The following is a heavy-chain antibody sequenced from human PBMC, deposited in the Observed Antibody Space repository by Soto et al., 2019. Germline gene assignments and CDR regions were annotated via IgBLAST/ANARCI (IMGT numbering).Heavy chain of an antibody. Sequence: QVQLVQSGAEVKKPGSSVKVSCKASGGTFSSYTISWVRQAPGQGLEWMGRIIPILGIANYAQKFQGRVTITADKSTSTAYRELSSLRSEDTAVYYCERDSPPGDSVDTNWFDPWGQGTLGNVSS. J-gene: IGHJ5*02. D-gene: IGHD2-15*01. CDR2: IIPILGIA. CDR1: GGTFSSYT. CDR3: ERDSPPGDSVDTNWFDP. V-gene: IGHV1-69*08.